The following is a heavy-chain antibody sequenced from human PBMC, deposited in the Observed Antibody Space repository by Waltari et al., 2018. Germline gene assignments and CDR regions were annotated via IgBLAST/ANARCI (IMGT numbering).Heavy chain of an antibody. J-gene: IGHJ4*02. V-gene: IGHV4-38-2*02. CDR1: GYSISTGYY. Sequence: QVQLQESGPGLVKPSETLSLPCSVSGYSISTGYYWAWIRQPPGKGLDGIGSIYHSGGTFYNLSLKSRVTISVDTSKNQFSLKLSSVTAADRAVYFCARLGGTYFPFDYWGQGALVTVSS. CDR2: IYHSGGT. D-gene: IGHD1-26*01. CDR3: ARLGGTYFPFDY.